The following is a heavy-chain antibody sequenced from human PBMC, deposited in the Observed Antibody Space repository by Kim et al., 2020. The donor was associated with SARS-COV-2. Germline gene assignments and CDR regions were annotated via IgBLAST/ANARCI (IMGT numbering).Heavy chain of an antibody. V-gene: IGHV4-31*03. J-gene: IGHJ4*02. CDR3: ARRGYDVILTGYYHFDY. Sequence: SETLSLTCTVSGGSISSGGYYWSWIRQHPGKGLEWIGSIYYSGSTYYNPSLKSRVTISVDTSKNQFSLKLSSVTAADTAVYYCARRGYDVILTGYYHFDYWGQGTLVTVSS. CDR2: IYYSGST. CDR1: GGSISSGGYY. D-gene: IGHD3-9*01.